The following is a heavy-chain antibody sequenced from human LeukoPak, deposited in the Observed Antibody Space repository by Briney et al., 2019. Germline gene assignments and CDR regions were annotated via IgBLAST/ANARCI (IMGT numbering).Heavy chain of an antibody. V-gene: IGHV4-30-4*08. D-gene: IGHD2-2*01. CDR1: GGSISSGDYY. CDR3: ARATLDCSSTSCYGIGDWFDP. CDR2: IYYSGST. Sequence: PSQTLSLTCTVSGGSISSGDYYWSWIRQPPGKGLEWIGYIYYSGSTYYNPSLKSRVTISVDTSKNQLSLKLSSVTAADTAVYYCARATLDCSSTSCYGIGDWFDPWGQGTLVTVSS. J-gene: IGHJ5*02.